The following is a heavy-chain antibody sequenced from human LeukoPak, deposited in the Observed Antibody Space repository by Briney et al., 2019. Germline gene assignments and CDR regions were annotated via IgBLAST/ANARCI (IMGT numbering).Heavy chain of an antibody. D-gene: IGHD3-16*02. J-gene: IGHJ4*02. CDR1: GGTFSSYA. CDR2: IIPIFGTT. CDR3: ARSPLVGLGELSFGYFDY. V-gene: IGHV1-69*01. Sequence: SVKVSCKASGGTFSSYAISWVRQAPGQGLEWMGGIIPIFGTTNYAQKFQGRVTITADESTSAAYMDLSSLRSEDTAVYYCARSPLVGLGELSFGYFDYWGQGTLVTVSS.